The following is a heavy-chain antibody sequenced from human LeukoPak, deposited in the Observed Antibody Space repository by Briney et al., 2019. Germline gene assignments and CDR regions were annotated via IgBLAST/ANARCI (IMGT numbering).Heavy chain of an antibody. CDR2: IYYSGST. CDR3: ARGISPSGYLFDY. J-gene: IGHJ4*02. V-gene: IGHV4-59*01. D-gene: IGHD5-12*01. Sequence: SETLSLTCTVSGGPISSYYWSWTRQPPGKGLEWIGYIYYSGSTNYNPSLKSRVTISVDTSKNQFSLKLSSVTAADTAVYYCARGISPSGYLFDYWGQGTLVTVSS. CDR1: GGPISSYY.